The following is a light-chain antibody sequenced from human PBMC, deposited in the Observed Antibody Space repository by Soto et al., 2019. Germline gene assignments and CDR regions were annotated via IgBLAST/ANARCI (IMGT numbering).Light chain of an antibody. J-gene: IGLJ2*01. V-gene: IGLV4-69*01. Sequence: QLVLTQSPSASASLGASVKLTCTLSSGHSTYAIAWHQQQPEGGPRYLMKINNDGSYSKGDGIPDRFSGSSSGAERYLTISSLQPDDEADYYCQTWDTGVLFGGGTQLTVL. CDR2: INNDGSY. CDR3: QTWDTGVL. CDR1: SGHSTYA.